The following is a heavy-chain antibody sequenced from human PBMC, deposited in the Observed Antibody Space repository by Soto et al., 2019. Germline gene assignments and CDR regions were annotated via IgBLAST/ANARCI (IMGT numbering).Heavy chain of an antibody. J-gene: IGHJ4*02. CDR1: GFTFSSYG. D-gene: IGHD3-10*01. CDR2: ISYDGSNT. Sequence: GGSLRLSCAASGFTFSSYGMHWVRQAPGKGLEWVAVISYDGSNTYYADSLKGRFTIPRDNSKNTLYMQLNSLRAEDTAVYSCAKGRGSGSYYFDYWGQGSLVTVSS. V-gene: IGHV3-30*18. CDR3: AKGRGSGSYYFDY.